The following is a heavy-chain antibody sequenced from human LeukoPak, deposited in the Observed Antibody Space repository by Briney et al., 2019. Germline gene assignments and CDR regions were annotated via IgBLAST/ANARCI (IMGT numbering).Heavy chain of an antibody. CDR1: GFTFSSYG. Sequence: GGSLRLSCAASGFTFSSYGMHWVRQAPGKGLEWVAVIWYDGSNKYYADSVKGRFTISRDNSKNTLYLQMNSLRAEDTVVYYCARDRRCSGGSCYLDYWGQGTLVTVSS. CDR2: IWYDGSNK. CDR3: ARDRRCSGGSCYLDY. D-gene: IGHD2-15*01. J-gene: IGHJ4*02. V-gene: IGHV3-33*01.